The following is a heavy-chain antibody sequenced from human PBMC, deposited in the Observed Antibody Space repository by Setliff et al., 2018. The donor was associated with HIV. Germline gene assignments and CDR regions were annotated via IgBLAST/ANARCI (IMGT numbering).Heavy chain of an antibody. CDR1: GGSISSTSYY. CDR3: ARDRDIVVVPASPQGYYYYMDV. Sequence: TSETLSLTCTVSGGSISSTSYYWGWIRQPPGTGLEWIGSISSSGNTYYNPSLKSRVTTSVDTPKNQFSLKLSSVTAADTAVYYCARDRDIVVVPASPQGYYYYMDVWGKGTTVTVSS. V-gene: IGHV4-39*02. CDR2: ISSSGNT. J-gene: IGHJ6*03. D-gene: IGHD2-2*01.